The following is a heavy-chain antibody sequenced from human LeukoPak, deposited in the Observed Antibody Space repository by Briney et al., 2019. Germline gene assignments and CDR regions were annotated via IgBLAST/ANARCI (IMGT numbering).Heavy chain of an antibody. V-gene: IGHV3-21*01. J-gene: IGHJ4*02. CDR3: ARDVAGLNEGLFDY. D-gene: IGHD3/OR15-3a*01. CDR1: GFTFSSYS. Sequence: PGGSLRLSCAASGFTFSSYSMNWGRQAPGKGLEWVSSISSSSSYIYYADSVKGRFTISRDNAKNSLYLQMNSLRAEDTAVYYCARDVAGLNEGLFDYWGQGTLVTVSS. CDR2: ISSSSSYI.